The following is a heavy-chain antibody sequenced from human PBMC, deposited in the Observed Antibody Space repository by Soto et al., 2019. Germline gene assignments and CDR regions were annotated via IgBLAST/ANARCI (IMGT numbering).Heavy chain of an antibody. CDR3: ARDLSYSRSSYYLDV. J-gene: IGHJ6*03. CDR1: GGSISSGGYY. Sequence: SETLSLTCTVSGGSISSGGYYWSWIRQHPGKGLEWIGYIYYSGSTYYNPSLKSRITISVDTAKNQFSLKVSSVTAADTAVYYCARDLSYSRSSYYLDVWGQGTTVTVCS. D-gene: IGHD6-13*01. V-gene: IGHV4-31*03. CDR2: IYYSGST.